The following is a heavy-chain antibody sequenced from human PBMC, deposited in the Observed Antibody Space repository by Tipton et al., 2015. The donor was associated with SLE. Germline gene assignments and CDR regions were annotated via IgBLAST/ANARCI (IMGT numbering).Heavy chain of an antibody. D-gene: IGHD1-1*01. V-gene: IGHV3-15*01. CDR2: ITMKAAGGTT. Sequence: GSLRLSCAASGFIFSNAWMSWVRQAPGKGLEWVGRITMKAAGGTTDYAAPVKGRFTISRDDLKNMLYLQMDTLKTEDTALYYCTTSPGRHDNPDYWGQGTLVTVSS. CDR1: GFIFSNAW. J-gene: IGHJ4*02. CDR3: TTSPGRHDNPDY.